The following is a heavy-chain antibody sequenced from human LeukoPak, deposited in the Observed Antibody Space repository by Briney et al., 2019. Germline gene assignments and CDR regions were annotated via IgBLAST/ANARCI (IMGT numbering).Heavy chain of an antibody. D-gene: IGHD3-10*01. Sequence: GGSLRLSCAASGFAFNNYDMHWVRQVKGKGLEWVSAIGMAGDTYYPGSVKGRFTISGENAKKSLYLQMNSLRVGDTAVYYCARGVTMVRGVAEIYYFDSWGQGTLVTVSS. CDR1: GFAFNNYD. V-gene: IGHV3-13*01. J-gene: IGHJ4*02. CDR3: ARGVTMVRGVAEIYYFDS. CDR2: IGMAGDT.